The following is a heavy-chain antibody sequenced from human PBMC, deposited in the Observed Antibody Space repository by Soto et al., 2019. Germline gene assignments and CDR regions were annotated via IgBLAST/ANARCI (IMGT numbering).Heavy chain of an antibody. Sequence: QVQLVQSGAEVKKPGASVKLSCKSSEYSFTDYYIHWVRQAPGQGLEWMGLINPSGGSTSYAQKFQGRVTMTRDTSTSTFYMELSSLRSEDTGVYYCATAAYSISWYDFWGQGSLVTVSS. D-gene: IGHD6-13*01. CDR3: ATAAYSISWYDF. CDR2: INPSGGST. CDR1: EYSFTDYY. V-gene: IGHV1-46*01. J-gene: IGHJ5*01.